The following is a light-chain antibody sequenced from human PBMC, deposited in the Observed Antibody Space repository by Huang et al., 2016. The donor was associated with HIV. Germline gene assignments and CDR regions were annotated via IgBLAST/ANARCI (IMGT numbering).Light chain of an antibody. J-gene: IGKJ4*01. CDR3: QQYYNTPPLT. Sequence: DIVMTQSPDPLAVSLGERAPIRCKSGRSILYSPNNRNYLAWYQVKPGQPPRLLRYWASTRAAGVPDRFTGRGSGTDFSLTITNLQAEDVAVYYCQQYYNTPPLTFGGGTKVTIK. V-gene: IGKV4-1*01. CDR1: RSILYSPNNRNY. CDR2: WAS.